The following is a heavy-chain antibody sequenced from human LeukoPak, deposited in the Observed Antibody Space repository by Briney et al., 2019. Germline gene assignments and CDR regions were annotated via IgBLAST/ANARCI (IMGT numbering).Heavy chain of an antibody. CDR3: AKDSLTAMVTPSLNY. V-gene: IGHV3-30*02. CDR1: GFTFSSYG. Sequence: GGSLRLSCAASGFTFSSYGMHWVRQAPGKGLEWVAFIRYDGSNKYYADSVKGRFSISRDNSKNTLYLQMNSLRAEDTAVYYCAKDSLTAMVTPSLNYWGQGTLVTVSS. J-gene: IGHJ4*02. D-gene: IGHD5-18*01. CDR2: IRYDGSNK.